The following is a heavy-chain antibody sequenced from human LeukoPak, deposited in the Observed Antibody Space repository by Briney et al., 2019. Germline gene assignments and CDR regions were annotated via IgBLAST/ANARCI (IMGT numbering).Heavy chain of an antibody. Sequence: SVSVSCTASGGTFSSYAISWVRQAPGQGLEWMGRIIPNLGIANYAQKFQGRVTITADKSTSTAYMELSSLRSEDTAVYYCARKVEVVAAAGNWFVPWGRGSLVTVSS. J-gene: IGHJ5*02. CDR3: ARKVEVVAAAGNWFVP. CDR2: IIPNLGIA. D-gene: IGHD6-13*01. CDR1: GGTFSSYA. V-gene: IGHV1-69*04.